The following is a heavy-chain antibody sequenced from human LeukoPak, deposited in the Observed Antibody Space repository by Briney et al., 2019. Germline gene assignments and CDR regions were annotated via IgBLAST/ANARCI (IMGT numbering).Heavy chain of an antibody. CDR1: GFTFDDYG. CDR2: INWNDGRT. V-gene: IGHV3-20*04. D-gene: IGHD1-26*01. CDR3: ARGSPRSGSYYYYYYYLDV. J-gene: IGHJ6*03. Sequence: PGGSLRLSCVASGFTFDDYGMSWVRQAPGKGLEWVSGINWNDGRTGYADSVKGRFTISRDNAKKSLYLRMNSLRVEDTALYYCARGSPRSGSYYYYYYYLDVWGKGTTVTVSS.